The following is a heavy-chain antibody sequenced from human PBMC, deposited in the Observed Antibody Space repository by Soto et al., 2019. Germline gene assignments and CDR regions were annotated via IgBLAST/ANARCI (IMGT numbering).Heavy chain of an antibody. CDR1: GFTLNSHV. CDR3: ARGGGPSYWSFDH. J-gene: IGHJ4*02. V-gene: IGHV3-33*01. CDR2: MWYGGRNI. D-gene: IGHD2-8*02. Sequence: GGSLRLSCAASGFTLNSHVMHWVRQAPGKGLEWVAVMWYGGRNIYYGDSVQGRFTISRDNSKNTLYLQMNSLRADDAAVYYCARGGGPSYWSFDHWGQGILVTVSS.